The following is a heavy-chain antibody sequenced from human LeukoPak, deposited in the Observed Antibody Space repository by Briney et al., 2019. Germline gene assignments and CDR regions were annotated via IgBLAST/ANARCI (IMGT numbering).Heavy chain of an antibody. CDR2: NNPSGGST. CDR3: ARDSRTKVYSYGIDY. D-gene: IGHD5-18*01. J-gene: IGHJ4*02. Sequence: GASVKVSCKASGYTFTSYYMHWVRQAPGQGLEWMGINNPSGGSTSYAQKFQGRVTMTRDTSTSTVYMELSSLRSEDTAVYYCARDSRTKVYSYGIDYWGQGTLVTVSS. V-gene: IGHV1-46*01. CDR1: GYTFTSYY.